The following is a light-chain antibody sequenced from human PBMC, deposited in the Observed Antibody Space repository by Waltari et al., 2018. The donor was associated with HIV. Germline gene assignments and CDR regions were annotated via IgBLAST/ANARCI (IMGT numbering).Light chain of an antibody. V-gene: IGLV2-14*01. CDR2: EIM. J-gene: IGLJ2*01. CDR3: TSYTANDTVI. Sequence: QSVLTQPASVSAFPGQSITISCTGAKSDFGHSNFVSWYQNPPGKVPKVIIYEIMTRPSGVSDRFSGSKSGNTASLTISRLRAEDEADYYCTSYTANDTVIFGGGTKVTVL. CDR1: KSDFGHSNF.